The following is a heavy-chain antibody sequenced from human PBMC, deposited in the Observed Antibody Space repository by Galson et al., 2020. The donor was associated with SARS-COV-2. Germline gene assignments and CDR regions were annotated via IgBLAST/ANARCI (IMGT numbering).Heavy chain of an antibody. V-gene: IGHV5-51*01. CDR3: ARRQADVDTDFYFDY. Sequence: GESLKISCKGSGYSFTSYWIGWVRQMPGKGLEWMGIIYPGDSDTRYSPSFQGQVTISADKSISTAYLQWSSLKASDTAMYYCARRQADVDTDFYFDYWGQGTLVTVSS. D-gene: IGHD5-18*01. CDR1: GYSFTSYW. J-gene: IGHJ4*02. CDR2: IYPGDSDT.